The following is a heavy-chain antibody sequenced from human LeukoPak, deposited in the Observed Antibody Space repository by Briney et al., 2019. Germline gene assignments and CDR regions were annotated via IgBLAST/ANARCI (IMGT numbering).Heavy chain of an antibody. CDR1: GYSISSGYY. CDR2: IYHSGST. Sequence: SETLSLTCAVSGYSISSGYYWGWIRRPPGKGREGIGNIYHSGSTYYNPSLKSRVTISVDTPKLQFSLKLSSVTAADTSLYYCARHAGGYYYCSGYFHYWGQGTLVTVSS. D-gene: IGHD3-22*01. J-gene: IGHJ4*02. V-gene: IGHV4-38-2*01. CDR3: ARHAGGYYYCSGYFHY.